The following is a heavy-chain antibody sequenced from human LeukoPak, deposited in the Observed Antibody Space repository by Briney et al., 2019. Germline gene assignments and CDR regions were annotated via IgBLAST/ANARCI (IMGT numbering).Heavy chain of an antibody. J-gene: IGHJ4*02. Sequence: PSETLSLTCTVSGGSISSGSYYWSWIRQPAGKGLEWIGRIYTSVSTNYNPSLKSRVTISVDTSKNQFSLKLISVTAADTAVYYCASRSITGSFHFDYWGQGTLVTVSS. CDR3: ASRSITGSFHFDY. D-gene: IGHD1-20*01. CDR1: GGSISSGSYY. CDR2: IYTSVST. V-gene: IGHV4-61*02.